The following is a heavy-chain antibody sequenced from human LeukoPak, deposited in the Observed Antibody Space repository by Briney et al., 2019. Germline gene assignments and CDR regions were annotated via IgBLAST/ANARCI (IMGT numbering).Heavy chain of an antibody. J-gene: IGHJ4*02. V-gene: IGHV1-2*02. CDR3: AREDRGLRLGELSYDFDY. D-gene: IGHD3-16*02. CDR2: INPNSGGT. Sequence: ASVKVSCKASGYTFTSHYMYWVRQAPGQGLEWMGWINPNSGGTNYAQKFQGRATMTRDTSISTAYMELSRLRSDDTAVYYCAREDRGLRLGELSYDFDYWGQGTLVTVSS. CDR1: GYTFTSHY.